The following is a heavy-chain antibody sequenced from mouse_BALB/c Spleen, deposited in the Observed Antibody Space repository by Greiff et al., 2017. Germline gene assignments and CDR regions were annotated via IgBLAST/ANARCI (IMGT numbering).Heavy chain of an antibody. CDR3: ARGGIYTTATGAMDY. V-gene: IGHV1-66*01. Sequence: QVQLKESGPELVKPGASVKISCKASGYSFTSYYIHWVKQRPGQGLEWIGWIFPGSGNTKYNEKFKGKATLTADTSSSTAYMQLSSLTSEDSAVYFCARGGIYTTATGAMDYWGQGTSVTVSS. J-gene: IGHJ4*01. D-gene: IGHD1-2*01. CDR1: GYSFTSYY. CDR2: IFPGSGNT.